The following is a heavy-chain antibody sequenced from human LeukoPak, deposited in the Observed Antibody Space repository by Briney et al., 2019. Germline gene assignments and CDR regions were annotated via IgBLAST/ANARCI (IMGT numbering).Heavy chain of an antibody. Sequence: GGSLRLSCAASGFTFSSYEMNWVRQAPGKGLEWVAFIRYDGSNKYYADSVKGRFIISRDNAKNSMFLQMNSLRAEDTAVYYCVRDQGGAVSYWGQGTLVTVSS. J-gene: IGHJ4*02. CDR2: IRYDGSNK. V-gene: IGHV3-30*02. CDR3: VRDQGGAVSY. CDR1: GFTFSSYE. D-gene: IGHD3-16*01.